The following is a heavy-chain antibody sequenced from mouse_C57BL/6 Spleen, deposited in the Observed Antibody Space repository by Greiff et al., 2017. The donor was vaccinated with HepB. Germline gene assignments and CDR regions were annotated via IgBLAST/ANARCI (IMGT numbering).Heavy chain of an antibody. CDR1: GYTFTSYD. V-gene: IGHV1-85*01. CDR2: IYPRDGST. CDR3: ARDYGSPHWYFDV. Sequence: QVQLKQSGPELVKPGASVKLSCKASGYTFTSYDINWVKQRPGQGLEWIGWIYPRDGSTKYNEKFKGKATLTVDTSSSTAYMELHSLTSEDSAVYFCARDYGSPHWYFDVWGTGTTVTVSS. D-gene: IGHD1-1*01. J-gene: IGHJ1*03.